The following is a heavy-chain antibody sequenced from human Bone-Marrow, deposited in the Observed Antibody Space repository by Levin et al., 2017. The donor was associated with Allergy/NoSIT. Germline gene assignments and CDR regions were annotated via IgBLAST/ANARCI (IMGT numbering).Heavy chain of an antibody. V-gene: IGHV3-11*01. CDR3: ARPYPSSSAWTAPAY. Sequence: GGSLRLSCAASGFTFSDYYMVWIRQTPGKGLEFVSYITSSGSILDYADSVKGRFTISRDNAKNLVFLQMDRLRVDDTAVYYCARPYPSSSAWTAPAYWGQGTLVTVSS. J-gene: IGHJ4*01. CDR2: ITSSGSIL. D-gene: IGHD3-22*01. CDR1: GFTFSDYY.